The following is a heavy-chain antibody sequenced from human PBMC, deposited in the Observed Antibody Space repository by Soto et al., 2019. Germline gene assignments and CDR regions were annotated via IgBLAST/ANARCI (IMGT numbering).Heavy chain of an antibody. Sequence: SVKVSCKASGGTFSSYAISWVRQAPGQGLEWMGGIIPIFGTANYAQKFQGRVTITADESTSAAYMELSSLRSEDTAVYYCAKDFVRGVGEDYFDYWGQGTLVTVSS. D-gene: IGHD3-10*01. CDR1: GGTFSSYA. J-gene: IGHJ4*02. CDR2: IIPIFGTA. V-gene: IGHV1-69*13. CDR3: AKDFVRGVGEDYFDY.